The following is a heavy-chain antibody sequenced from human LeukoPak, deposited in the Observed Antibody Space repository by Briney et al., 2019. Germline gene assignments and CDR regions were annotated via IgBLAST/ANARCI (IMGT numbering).Heavy chain of an antibody. CDR3: AREQMATRAFDI. J-gene: IGHJ3*02. D-gene: IGHD5-12*01. Sequence: ASVKVSCKASGYTFTGYYMHWVRQAPGQGLEWMGWISAYNGNTNYAQKLQGRVTMTTDTSTSTAYMELRSLRSDDTAVYYCAREQMATRAFDIWGQGTMVTVSS. V-gene: IGHV1-18*04. CDR1: GYTFTGYY. CDR2: ISAYNGNT.